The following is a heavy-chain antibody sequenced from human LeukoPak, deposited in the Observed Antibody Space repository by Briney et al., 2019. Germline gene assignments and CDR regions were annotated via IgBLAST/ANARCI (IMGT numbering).Heavy chain of an antibody. V-gene: IGHV1-18*01. J-gene: IGHJ4*02. CDR3: ARFAGYYYGSGSYYHDY. D-gene: IGHD3-10*01. CDR1: GYTFPSSG. CDR2: ISVYNHNT. Sequence: ASVKVSCKASGYTFPSSGISWVRQAPGQGLEWMGWISVYNHNTHYAQNFQGRVTVTTDTSTSTAYMELRSLRSDDTAVYYCARFAGYYYGSGSYYHDYWGQGTLVTVSS.